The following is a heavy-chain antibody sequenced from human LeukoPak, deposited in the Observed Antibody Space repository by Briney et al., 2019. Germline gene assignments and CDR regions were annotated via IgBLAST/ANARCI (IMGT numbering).Heavy chain of an antibody. Sequence: SETLSLTCTVSGGSISSYYWSWIRQPPGKGLEWIGYIYYSGSTNYSPSLKSRVTISVDTSKNQFSLKLSSVTAADTAVYYCARDLFSDILTGYYGWFDPWGQGTLVTVSS. CDR3: ARDLFSDILTGYYGWFDP. V-gene: IGHV4-59*01. CDR2: IYYSGST. CDR1: GGSISSYY. D-gene: IGHD3-9*01. J-gene: IGHJ5*02.